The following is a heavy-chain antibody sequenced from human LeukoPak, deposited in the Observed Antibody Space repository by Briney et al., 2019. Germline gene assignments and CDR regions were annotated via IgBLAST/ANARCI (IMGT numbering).Heavy chain of an antibody. D-gene: IGHD6-13*01. J-gene: IGHJ4*02. Sequence: PSETLSLTCTVSGGSISSSGYYWGWIRQPPGKGLEWVGSIYYSGSNYSNSSLKSRAIFCVDSSKNQFSLKLSSVTAADTAVYYCARLGVSSWYIDYWGQGTLVTVSS. CDR2: IYYSGSN. CDR3: ARLGVSSWYIDY. CDR1: GGSISSSGYY. V-gene: IGHV4-39*01.